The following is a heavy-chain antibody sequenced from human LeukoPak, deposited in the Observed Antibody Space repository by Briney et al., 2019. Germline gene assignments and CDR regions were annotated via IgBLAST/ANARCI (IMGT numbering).Heavy chain of an antibody. CDR3: ARGAYCSGGSCYSDY. V-gene: IGHV4-59*01. J-gene: IGHJ4*02. CDR1: GGSTSSYS. CDR2: IYYSGST. D-gene: IGHD2-15*01. Sequence: SETLSLTCSVSGGSTSSYSWTWIRQPPGKGLEWIGYIYYSGSTNYNPSLKSRVTISGDTSKNQFSLKLSSVTAADTAVYYCARGAYCSGGSCYSDYWGPGTLVTVSS.